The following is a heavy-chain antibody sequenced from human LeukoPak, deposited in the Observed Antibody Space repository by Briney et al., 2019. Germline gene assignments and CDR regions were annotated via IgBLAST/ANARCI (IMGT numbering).Heavy chain of an antibody. CDR1: GFTFSSYW. D-gene: IGHD3-10*01. CDR3: ASQGPLLWFGESKATFDY. CDR2: INSDGSST. V-gene: IGHV3-74*01. J-gene: IGHJ4*02. Sequence: GGSLRLSCAASGFTFSSYWMHWVRQAPGKGLVWVSRINSDGSSTSYADSVKGRFTISRDNAKNTLYLQMNSLRAEDTAVYYCASQGPLLWFGESKATFDYWGQGTLVTVSS.